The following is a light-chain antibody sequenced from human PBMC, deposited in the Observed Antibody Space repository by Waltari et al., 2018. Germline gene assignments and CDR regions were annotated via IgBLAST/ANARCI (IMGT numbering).Light chain of an antibody. CDR1: SSDVGGHNY. Sequence: QSALTQPASVSGSPGQSLTISCTGTSSDVGGHNYVSWYQQHPGKAPKLMISGVSNRPSGVSNRSSGSKSGNTASLTISGLQAEDEADYYCSSYTSSSTYVVFGGGTKLTVL. CDR2: GVS. J-gene: IGLJ2*01. V-gene: IGLV2-14*01. CDR3: SSYTSSSTYVV.